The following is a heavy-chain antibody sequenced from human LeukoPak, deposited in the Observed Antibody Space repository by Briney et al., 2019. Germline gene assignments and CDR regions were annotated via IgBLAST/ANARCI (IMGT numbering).Heavy chain of an antibody. CDR2: IYHSGST. V-gene: IGHV4-4*02. CDR3: ARADIVATPGFDY. D-gene: IGHD5-12*01. Sequence: PSETLSLTCAVSGGSISSSNWWSWVRQPPGKGLEWIGGIYHSGSTNYNPSLKSRVTISVDKSKNQFSLKLSSVTAADTAVYYCARADIVATPGFDYWGQGTLVTVSS. CDR1: GGSISSSNW. J-gene: IGHJ4*02.